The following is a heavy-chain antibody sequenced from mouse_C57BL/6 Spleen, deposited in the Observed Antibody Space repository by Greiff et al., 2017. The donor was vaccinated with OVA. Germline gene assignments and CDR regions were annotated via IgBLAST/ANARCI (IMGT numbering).Heavy chain of an antibody. D-gene: IGHD3-2*02. J-gene: IGHJ2*01. CDR2: IYPGDGDT. Sequence: VQLQQSGPELVKPGASVKISCKASGYAFSSSWMNWVKQRPGKGLEWIGRIYPGDGDTNYNGKFKGKATLTADKSSSTAYMQLSSLTSEDSAVYFCAKNSGYRYYFDYWGQGTTLTVSS. V-gene: IGHV1-82*01. CDR3: AKNSGYRYYFDY. CDR1: GYAFSSSW.